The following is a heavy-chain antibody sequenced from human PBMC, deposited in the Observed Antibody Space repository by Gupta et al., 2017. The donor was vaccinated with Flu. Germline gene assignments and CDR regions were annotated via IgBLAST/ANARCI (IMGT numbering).Heavy chain of an antibody. V-gene: IGHV3-21*01. CDR1: GFTFSSYS. CDR2: ISSSSSYI. CDR3: ASLGYCSGGSCYSGMDV. D-gene: IGHD2-15*01. Sequence: EVHLVESGGGLVKPGGSLRLSCPASGFTFSSYSMNWSRQAPGKGLEWVSSISSSSSYIYYADSVKGRFTISRDNAKNSLYLQMNSLRAEDTAVYYCASLGYCSGGSCYSGMDVWGQGTTVTVSS. J-gene: IGHJ6*02.